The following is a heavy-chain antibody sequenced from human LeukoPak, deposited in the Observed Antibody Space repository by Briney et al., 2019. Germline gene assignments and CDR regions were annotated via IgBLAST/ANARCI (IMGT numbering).Heavy chain of an antibody. Sequence: GGSLRLSCAASGFTFSSYWMHWVRQAPGKGLVWVSRINSDGRSTSYADSVKGRFTISRDNAYNSLYLQMDSLRAEDAAVYYCAREGQFSFDYWGQGALVTVSS. CDR3: AREGQFSFDY. J-gene: IGHJ4*02. CDR1: GFTFSSYW. D-gene: IGHD5-24*01. CDR2: INSDGRST. V-gene: IGHV3-74*01.